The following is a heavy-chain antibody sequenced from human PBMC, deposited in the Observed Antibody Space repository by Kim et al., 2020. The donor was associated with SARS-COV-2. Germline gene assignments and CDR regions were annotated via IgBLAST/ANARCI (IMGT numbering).Heavy chain of an antibody. D-gene: IGHD3-10*01. CDR1: GYTFTSYA. CDR3: ARGTELLWFGELPTRTHYFDY. J-gene: IGHJ4*02. V-gene: IGHV7-4-1*02. CDR2: INTNTGNP. Sequence: ASVKVSCKASGYTFTSYAMNWVRQAPGQGLEWMGWINTNTGNPTYAQGFTGRFVFSLDTSVSTAYLQISSLKAEDTAVYYCARGTELLWFGELPTRTHYFDYWGQGTLVTVSS.